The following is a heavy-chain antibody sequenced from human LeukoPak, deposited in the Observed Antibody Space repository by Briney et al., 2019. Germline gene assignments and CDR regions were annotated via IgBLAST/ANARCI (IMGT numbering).Heavy chain of an antibody. CDR2: IIPILGIP. CDR3: ARASLIGSSLPLDY. D-gene: IGHD6-6*01. J-gene: IGHJ4*02. Sequence: ASVKVSCKASGGAFSSYAVSWVRQAPGQGLEWMGGIIPILGIPNYAQKFQGRVTITADESTSTANMELSSLRSEDTAVYYCARASLIGSSLPLDYWGQGTLVTVSS. CDR1: GGAFSSYA. V-gene: IGHV1-69*01.